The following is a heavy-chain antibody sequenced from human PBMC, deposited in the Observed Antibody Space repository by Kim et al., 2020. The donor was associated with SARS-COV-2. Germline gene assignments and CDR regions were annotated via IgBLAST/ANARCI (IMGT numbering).Heavy chain of an antibody. CDR1: GFTFSSYW. D-gene: IGHD6-13*01. J-gene: IGHJ4*02. CDR3: ASLAAVAHFDY. V-gene: IGHV3-74*01. Sequence: GGSLRLSCAASGFTFSSYWMHWVRQAPGKGLVWVSRINSDGSSTSYADSVKGRFTISRDNAKNTLYLQMNSLRAEDTAVYYCASLAAVAHFDYWGQGTLVTVSS. CDR2: INSDGSST.